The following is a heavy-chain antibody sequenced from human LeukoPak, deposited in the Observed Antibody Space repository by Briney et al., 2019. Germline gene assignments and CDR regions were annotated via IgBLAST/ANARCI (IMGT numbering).Heavy chain of an antibody. CDR3: AIIPRAAAGPSARSPFHY. Sequence: GGSLRLSCEVSGFTFSSYWMNWVRQAPGKGLEWVANIKQDGSDKYYVDSVKGRSTTSRDNAKNSLYLQMNSLRAEDTAVYYCAIIPRAAAGPSARSPFHYWGQGTLVTVSS. J-gene: IGHJ4*02. D-gene: IGHD6-13*01. CDR1: GFTFSSYW. V-gene: IGHV3-7*01. CDR2: IKQDGSDK.